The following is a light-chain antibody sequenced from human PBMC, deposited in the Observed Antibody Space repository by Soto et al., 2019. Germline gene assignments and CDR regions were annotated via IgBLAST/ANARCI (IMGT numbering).Light chain of an antibody. J-gene: IGKJ5*01. Sequence: ETVMTQSPATLSVSPGERATLSCRASQSVFSSLAWYQHKPGQAPRLLIYGAASRATGIPDRFSGSGSGSEFTLTISGLQSEDFAVYYCQQYNNWPPITFGQGTRLEI. CDR1: QSVFSS. CDR3: QQYNNWPPIT. V-gene: IGKV3D-15*01. CDR2: GAA.